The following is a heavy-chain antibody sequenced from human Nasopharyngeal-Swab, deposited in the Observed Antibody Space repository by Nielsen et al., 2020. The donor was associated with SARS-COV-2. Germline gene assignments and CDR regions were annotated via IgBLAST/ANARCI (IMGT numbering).Heavy chain of an antibody. D-gene: IGHD6-19*01. Sequence: GGSLRLSCAASGFTFSSYSMNWVRQAPGKGLEWVSSISSSSSYICYADSVKGRFTISRDNAKNSLYLQMNSLRAEDTAVYYCARDRLGGIAVAGTAYDAFDIWGQGTMVTVSS. J-gene: IGHJ3*02. CDR1: GFTFSSYS. V-gene: IGHV3-21*01. CDR2: ISSSSSYI. CDR3: ARDRLGGIAVAGTAYDAFDI.